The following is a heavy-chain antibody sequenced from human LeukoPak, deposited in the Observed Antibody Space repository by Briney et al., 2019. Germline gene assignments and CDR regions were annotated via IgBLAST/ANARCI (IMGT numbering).Heavy chain of an antibody. CDR2: VKEDGSEK. CDR1: GFSSTTYW. D-gene: IGHD5/OR15-5a*01. Sequence: GGSLRLSCAVSGFSSTTYWMTWVRQAPGKGLEWVASVKEDGSEKYLVDSVKGRFSISRDNAKNSLFLQLNSLSAEDTAVYYCARGSSYLDYWGQGTLVTVSS. CDR3: ARGSSYLDY. V-gene: IGHV3-7*05. J-gene: IGHJ4*02.